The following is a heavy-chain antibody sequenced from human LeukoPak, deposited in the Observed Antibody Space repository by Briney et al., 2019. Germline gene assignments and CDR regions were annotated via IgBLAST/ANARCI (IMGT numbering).Heavy chain of an antibody. J-gene: IGHJ4*02. CDR2: ISGSGGST. V-gene: IGHV3-23*01. CDR1: GFTFDDYA. D-gene: IGHD3-3*01. Sequence: GGSLRLSCAASGFTFDDYAMSWVRQAPGKGLEWVSAISGSGGSTYYADSVKGRFTISRDNSKNTLYLQMNSLRAEDTAVYYCAKSRQSDYDFWSGQPLDYWGQGTLVTVSS. CDR3: AKSRQSDYDFWSGQPLDY.